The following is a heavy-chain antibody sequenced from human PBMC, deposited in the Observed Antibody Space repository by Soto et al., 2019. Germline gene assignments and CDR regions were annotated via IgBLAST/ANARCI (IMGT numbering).Heavy chain of an antibody. Sequence: SETLSLTCIVSGGSIVDYYWSWIRQPPGKGLEWIGFIYYTGNTRYNPSLGSRVTISLDTSKNQFSLKLTSATAADTAFYYCARDVNRWELRGFFDPWGRGALVTV. CDR1: GGSIVDYY. CDR2: IYYTGNT. J-gene: IGHJ5*02. D-gene: IGHD1-7*01. V-gene: IGHV4-59*01. CDR3: ARDVNRWELRGFFDP.